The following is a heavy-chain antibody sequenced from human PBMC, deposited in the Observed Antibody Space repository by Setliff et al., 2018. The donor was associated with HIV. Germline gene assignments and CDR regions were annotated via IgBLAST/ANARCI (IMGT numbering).Heavy chain of an antibody. CDR1: GYSFTSYW. J-gene: IGHJ4*02. D-gene: IGHD2-21*02. Sequence: GESLKISCKGSGYSFTSYWIAWVRQMPGKGLEWMGITYPGDSHTRYSPSFQGQVTFSADKSISTAYLQWSSLKASDTAIYYCTRHILAYCAGDCYPLDYWGQGTLVTVSS. CDR3: TRHILAYCAGDCYPLDY. CDR2: TYPGDSHT. V-gene: IGHV5-51*01.